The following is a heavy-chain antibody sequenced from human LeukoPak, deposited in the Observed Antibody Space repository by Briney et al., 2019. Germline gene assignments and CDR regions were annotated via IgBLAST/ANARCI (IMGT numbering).Heavy chain of an antibody. CDR1: GFTFSTYS. D-gene: IGHD2-8*01. J-gene: IGHJ3*02. CDR3: AGMAGSPDAFDI. CDR2: ISWNSGSI. V-gene: IGHV3-9*03. Sequence: PGGSLRLSCAASGFTFSTYSMIWVRQAPGKGLEWVSGISWNSGSIGYADSVKGRFTISRDNAKNSLYLQMNSLRAEDMALYYCAGMAGSPDAFDIWGQGTMVTVSS.